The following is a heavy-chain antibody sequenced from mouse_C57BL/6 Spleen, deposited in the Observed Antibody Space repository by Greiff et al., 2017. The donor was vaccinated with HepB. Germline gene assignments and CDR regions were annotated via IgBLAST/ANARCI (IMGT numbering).Heavy chain of an antibody. CDR3: ARFYYYGSSYARDFDV. CDR2: IDPSDSYT. CDR1: GYTFTSYW. Sequence: VQLQQPGAELVKPGASVKLSCKASGYTFTSYWMQWVKQRPGQGLEWIGEIDPSDSYTNYNQKFKGKATLTVDTSSSTAYMQLSSLTSEDSAVYYCARFYYYGSSYARDFDVWGTGTTVTVSS. D-gene: IGHD1-1*01. J-gene: IGHJ1*03. V-gene: IGHV1-50*01.